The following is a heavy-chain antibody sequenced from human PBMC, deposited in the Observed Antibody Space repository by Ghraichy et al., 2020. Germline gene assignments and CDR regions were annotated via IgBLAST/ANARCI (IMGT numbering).Heavy chain of an antibody. V-gene: IGHV2-5*02. D-gene: IGHD3-16*02. J-gene: IGHJ4*02. Sequence: SGPTLVKPSQTLTLTCTLSGFSLSNGAVGVGWVRQLPGKALEWLALMYWDDDKRYNPYLKTRLTIAKDTSRNQVVLTMTNMDPVDTGTYYCAHRLSRQKAGFADLSLMYYWGQGILVTVSS. CDR2: MYWDDDK. CDR1: GFSLSNGAVG. CDR3: AHRLSRQKAGFADLSLMYY.